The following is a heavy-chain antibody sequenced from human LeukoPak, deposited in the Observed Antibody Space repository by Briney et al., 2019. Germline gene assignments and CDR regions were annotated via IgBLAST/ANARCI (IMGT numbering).Heavy chain of an antibody. Sequence: PGGSLRLSCATSGFTFSNYAMSWVRQAPGKGLEWVSTISGSGGQTYHADSVKGRFTISRDNSRNTLYLQMKSLKAEDTAVYYCAKELYGWGSYPQLDWGQGTLVTVSS. D-gene: IGHD3-10*01. CDR2: ISGSGGQT. CDR3: AKELYGWGSYPQLD. J-gene: IGHJ4*02. CDR1: GFTFSNYA. V-gene: IGHV3-23*01.